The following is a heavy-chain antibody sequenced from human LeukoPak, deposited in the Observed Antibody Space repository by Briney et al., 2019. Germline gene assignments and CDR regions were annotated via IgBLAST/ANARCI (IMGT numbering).Heavy chain of an antibody. V-gene: IGHV1-8*01. CDR1: GYTFTSYD. CDR3: ARPVTSSCYSLDY. D-gene: IGHD2-15*01. J-gene: IGHJ4*02. CDR2: MNPNSGNT. Sequence: ASEKVSCKASGYTFTSYDINWVRQATGQGLEWMGWMNPNSGNTGYAQKFQGRVTMTRNTSISTAYMELSSLRSEDTAVYYCARPVTSSCYSLDYWGQGTLVTVSS.